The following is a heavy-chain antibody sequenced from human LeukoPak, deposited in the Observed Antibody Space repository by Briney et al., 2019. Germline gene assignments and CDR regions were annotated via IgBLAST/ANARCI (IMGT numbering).Heavy chain of an antibody. CDR2: IYYSGST. D-gene: IGHD3-10*01. CDR3: ARQGFDITMARGLSLGRFDP. V-gene: IGHV4-31*03. CDR1: GGSISSGGYY. Sequence: SQTLSLTCTVSGGSISSGGYYWSWIRQHPGKGLEWIGYIYYSGSTYYNPSLKSRVTISVDTSKNQFSLKLSSVTAADTAVYYCARQGFDITMARGLSLGRFDPWGQGTLVTVSS. J-gene: IGHJ5*02.